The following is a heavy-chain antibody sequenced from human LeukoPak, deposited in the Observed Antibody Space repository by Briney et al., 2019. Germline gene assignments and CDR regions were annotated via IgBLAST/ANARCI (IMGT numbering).Heavy chain of an antibody. J-gene: IGHJ4*02. V-gene: IGHV4-59*01. Sequence: SETLSLTCTVSGGSISNYFSTWIRQPPGKGPEWIGYIYHRGTTNYNPSLKSRVTISVDTSKNQFSLELRSVTTADTAVYYCARRRNDHGGMFLDYWGQGSLVAVSS. CDR1: GGSISNYF. CDR2: IYHRGTT. CDR3: ARRRNDHGGMFLDY. D-gene: IGHD4-23*01.